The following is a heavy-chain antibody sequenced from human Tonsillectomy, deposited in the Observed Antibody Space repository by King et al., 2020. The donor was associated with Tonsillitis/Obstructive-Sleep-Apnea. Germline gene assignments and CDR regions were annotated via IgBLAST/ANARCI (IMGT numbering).Heavy chain of an antibody. CDR2: ISYDGSNK. J-gene: IGHJ6*02. V-gene: IGHV3-30*04. CDR3: ARAKGGVIVVVYGMDV. Sequence: VQLVESGGGVVQPGRSLRLSCAASGFTFSSYAMHWVRQAPGKGLEWVAVISYDGSNKYYADSVKGRFTISRDNSKNTLYLQMNSLRAEDTAVYYCARAKGGVIVVVYGMDVWGQGTTVTVSS. D-gene: IGHD2-15*01. CDR1: GFTFSSYA.